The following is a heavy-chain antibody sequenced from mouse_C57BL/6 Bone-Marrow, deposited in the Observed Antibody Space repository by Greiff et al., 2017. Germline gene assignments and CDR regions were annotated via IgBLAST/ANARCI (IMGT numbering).Heavy chain of an antibody. CDR1: GYAFSSSW. CDR2: IYPGDGGP. Sequence: VQLQQSGPVLVKPGASVKISCKASGYAFSSSWMNWVKQRPGKGLEWIGRIYPGDGGPNYNGKFKGKATLTAAKSSSTAYIQLSSLTSEDSAVYFCARNYYGSPWYFDVWGTGTTVTGSS. J-gene: IGHJ1*03. V-gene: IGHV1-82*01. CDR3: ARNYYGSPWYFDV. D-gene: IGHD1-1*01.